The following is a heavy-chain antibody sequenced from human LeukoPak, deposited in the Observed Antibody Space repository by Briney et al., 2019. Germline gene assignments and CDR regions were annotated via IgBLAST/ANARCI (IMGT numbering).Heavy chain of an antibody. V-gene: IGHV4-39*07. D-gene: IGHD3-3*01. CDR1: GGSISSSGYY. CDR3: ARVYDFWSGYYDY. Sequence: SETLSLTCTVSGGSISSSGYYWSWIRQPPGKGLEWIGEINHSGSTNYNPSLKSRFTISVDTSKNQFSLKLSSVTAADTAVYYCARVYDFWSGYYDYWGQGTLVTVSS. CDR2: INHSGST. J-gene: IGHJ4*02.